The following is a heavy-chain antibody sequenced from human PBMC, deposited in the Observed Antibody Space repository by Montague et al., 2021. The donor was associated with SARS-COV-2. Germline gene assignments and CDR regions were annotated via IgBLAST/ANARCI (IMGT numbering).Heavy chain of an antibody. Sequence: FLRLSCATSGFTFSSYSMNWVRQAPGKGLEWVSSISMSRSYIYYADSVKGRFTISRDNAKNSLYLQMNSLRAEDTAVYYCASSRAAGTVYYYYGMDVWGQGTTVTVSS. J-gene: IGHJ6*02. CDR2: ISMSRSYI. V-gene: IGHV3-21*01. CDR3: ASSRAAGTVYYYYGMDV. D-gene: IGHD6-13*01. CDR1: GFTFSSYS.